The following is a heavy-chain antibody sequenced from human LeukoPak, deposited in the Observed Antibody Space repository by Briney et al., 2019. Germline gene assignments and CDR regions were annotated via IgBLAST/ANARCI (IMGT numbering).Heavy chain of an antibody. V-gene: IGHV4-39*01. J-gene: IGHJ4*02. CDR3: ATLDL. CDR1: GGSISSSSYY. D-gene: IGHD3-9*01. CDR2: IYYSGST. Sequence: AETLSLTCTVSGGSISSSSYYWGWIRQPPGKGLDWIASIYYSGSTYYNPSLKSRVTISVDTSKNQFSLKLSSVTAADTAVYYCATLDLWGQGTLVTASA.